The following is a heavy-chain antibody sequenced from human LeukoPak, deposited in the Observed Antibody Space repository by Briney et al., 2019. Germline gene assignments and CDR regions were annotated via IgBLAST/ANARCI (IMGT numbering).Heavy chain of an antibody. CDR1: GFTFSSYG. V-gene: IGHV3-33*06. Sequence: GGSLRLSCAASGFTFSSYGMHWVRQAPGKGLEWVAVIWYDGSNKYYADSAKGRFTISRDNSKNTLYLQMNSLRAEDTAVYYCAKDPTQALYYFDYWGQGTLVTVSS. CDR3: AKDPTQALYYFDY. CDR2: IWYDGSNK. J-gene: IGHJ4*02. D-gene: IGHD4-11*01.